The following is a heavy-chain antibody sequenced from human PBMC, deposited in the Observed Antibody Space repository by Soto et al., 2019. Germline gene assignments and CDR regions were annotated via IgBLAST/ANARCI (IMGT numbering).Heavy chain of an antibody. CDR2: IYYSGST. CDR3: ARSPNTYYYYYGMDV. D-gene: IGHD7-27*01. J-gene: IGHJ6*02. CDR1: GGSISSYY. V-gene: IGHV4-59*01. Sequence: SETLSLTCTVSGGSISSYYWSWIRQPPGKGLEWIGYIYYSGSTNYNPSLKSRVTISVDTSKNQFSLKLSSVTAADTAVYYCARSPNTYYYYYGMDVWGQGTTVTASS.